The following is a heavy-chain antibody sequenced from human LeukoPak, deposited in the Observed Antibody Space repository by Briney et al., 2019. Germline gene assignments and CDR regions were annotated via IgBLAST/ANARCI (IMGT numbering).Heavy chain of an antibody. CDR1: GYSISSGYC. V-gene: IGHV4-38-2*02. CDR2: IHHSGIN. D-gene: IGHD1-26*01. Sequence: SETLSLTCTVAGYSISSGYCWGWVRQPPGKGLEFIGSIHHSGINYYNSSLKSLVTISVDTSKNQSSLKLSSVPAADTAVYYCARGRSRVGATTRGYSHMDVWGKGTPVTVSS. J-gene: IGHJ6*03. CDR3: ARGRSRVGATTRGYSHMDV.